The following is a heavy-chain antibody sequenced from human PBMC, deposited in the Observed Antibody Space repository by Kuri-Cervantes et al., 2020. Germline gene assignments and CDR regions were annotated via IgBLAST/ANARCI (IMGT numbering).Heavy chain of an antibody. J-gene: IGHJ4*02. CDR2: IIPIFGTA. Sequence: SVKVSCKASGYTFTGYYMHWVRQAPGQGLEWMGGIIPIFGTANYAQKFQGRVTITADESTSTAYMELSSLRSEDTAVYYCARGYSGSFEGFIDYWGQGTLVTVSS. D-gene: IGHD1-26*01. V-gene: IGHV1-69*13. CDR1: GYTFTGYY. CDR3: ARGYSGSFEGFIDY.